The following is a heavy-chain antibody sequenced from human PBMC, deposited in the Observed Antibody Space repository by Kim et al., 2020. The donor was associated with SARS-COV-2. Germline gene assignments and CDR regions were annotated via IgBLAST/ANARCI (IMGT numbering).Heavy chain of an antibody. CDR3: ARGYDSSGYRLDY. Sequence: SETLSLTCTVSGGSISSGDYYWNWIRRPPGKGLEWIGYIYYSGSTYYNPSLKSRVTISIDTSKIQFSLKLSSVTAADTAVYYCARGYDSSGYRLDYWGQGTLVTVSS. J-gene: IGHJ4*02. V-gene: IGHV4-30-4*01. CDR2: IYYSGST. CDR1: GGSISSGDYY. D-gene: IGHD3-22*01.